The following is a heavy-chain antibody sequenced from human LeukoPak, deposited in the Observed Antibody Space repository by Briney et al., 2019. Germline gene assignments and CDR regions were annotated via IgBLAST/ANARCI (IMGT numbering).Heavy chain of an antibody. D-gene: IGHD5-12*01. Sequence: PSETLCLTCTVSGGSISSYYWSWIRQPPGRGLEWIGYIYYSGSTNYNPSLKSRVTISVDTSKNQFSLKLSSVTAADTAVYYCARVSGYENFDYWGQGTLVTVSS. CDR3: ARVSGYENFDY. J-gene: IGHJ4*02. V-gene: IGHV4-59*01. CDR1: GGSISSYY. CDR2: IYYSGST.